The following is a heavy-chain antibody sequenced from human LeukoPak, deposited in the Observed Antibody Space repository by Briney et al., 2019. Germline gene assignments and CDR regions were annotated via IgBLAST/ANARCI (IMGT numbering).Heavy chain of an antibody. Sequence: GASVKVSCKASGYTFTGYYMHWVRQAPGQGLEWMGWTNPNSGGTNYAQKFQGRVTMTRDTSISTAYMELSRLRSDDTAVYYCARVVYYYDSSGYLDYWGQGTLVTVSS. CDR1: GYTFTGYY. CDR2: TNPNSGGT. D-gene: IGHD3-22*01. CDR3: ARVVYYYDSSGYLDY. V-gene: IGHV1-2*02. J-gene: IGHJ4*02.